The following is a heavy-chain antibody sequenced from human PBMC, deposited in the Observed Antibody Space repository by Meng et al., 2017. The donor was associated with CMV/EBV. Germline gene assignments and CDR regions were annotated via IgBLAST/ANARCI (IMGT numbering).Heavy chain of an antibody. CDR1: GFTVSSNY. J-gene: IGHJ6*02. D-gene: IGHD3-10*01. CDR2: IYSGGST. CDR3: TSFPRLIYYGMDV. Sequence: GESLKISRAASGFTVSSNYMSWVRQAPGKGLEWVSVIYSGGSTYYVDSVKGRFTISRDNSKNTLYLQMNSLRAEDTAVYYCTSFPRLIYYGMDVWGQGTTVTVSS. V-gene: IGHV3-66*02.